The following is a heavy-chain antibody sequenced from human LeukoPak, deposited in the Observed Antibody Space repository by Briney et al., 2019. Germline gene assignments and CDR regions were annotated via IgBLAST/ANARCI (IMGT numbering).Heavy chain of an antibody. J-gene: IGHJ6*02. CDR1: VGSISSGNW. Sequence: PSETLSLTCAVSVGSISSGNWWSWVRQSPGKGLEWIGEIYHNGTRNYNPSLKGRVTISTDTFKNHFSLKLTSVTAADTAVYYCATAPILRGEGGEHYKYGMDVWGQGTTVIVSS. CDR2: IYHNGTR. V-gene: IGHV4/OR15-8*02. D-gene: IGHD2-2*02. CDR3: ATAPILRGEGGEHYKYGMDV.